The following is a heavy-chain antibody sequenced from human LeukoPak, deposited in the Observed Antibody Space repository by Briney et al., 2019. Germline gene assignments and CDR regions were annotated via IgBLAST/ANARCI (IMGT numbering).Heavy chain of an antibody. CDR2: FYARGNT. J-gene: IGHJ3*02. Sequence: SETLSLTCNVSGGSISNYYWNWIRQPAGKGLEWIGRFYARGNTTYNPSLKSRVTMSVDTSKNQLSLKLTSVTAADTAVYYCARELITKADAFDIWGQGTMVTVSS. CDR1: GGSISNYY. CDR3: ARELITKADAFDI. D-gene: IGHD1-20*01. V-gene: IGHV4-4*07.